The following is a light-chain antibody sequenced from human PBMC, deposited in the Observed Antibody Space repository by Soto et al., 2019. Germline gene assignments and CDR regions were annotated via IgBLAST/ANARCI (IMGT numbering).Light chain of an antibody. Sequence: EIVLTQSPATLSLSPGERATLSCRASQSVSAYLAWYQQKPGQAPRLLIYGASNRSTGIPARFSGSGSGTDFTLTISSLEPEDFAVYYCQHRGNWPLTFGGVTKVDVK. CDR1: QSVSAY. J-gene: IGKJ4*01. CDR3: QHRGNWPLT. CDR2: GAS. V-gene: IGKV3-11*01.